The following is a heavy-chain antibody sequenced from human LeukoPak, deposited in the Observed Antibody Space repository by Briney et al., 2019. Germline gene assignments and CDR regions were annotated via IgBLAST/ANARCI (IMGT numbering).Heavy chain of an antibody. Sequence: PGGSLRLSCAASGFTFSSYSMNWVRQAPGKGLEWVSSISSSSSYIYYADSVKGRFTISRDNAKNSLYLQMNSLRAEDTAVYYCARDHYLYGDPGFDYWGQGTLVTVSS. D-gene: IGHD4-17*01. J-gene: IGHJ4*02. V-gene: IGHV3-21*01. CDR1: GFTFSSYS. CDR3: ARDHYLYGDPGFDY. CDR2: ISSSSSYI.